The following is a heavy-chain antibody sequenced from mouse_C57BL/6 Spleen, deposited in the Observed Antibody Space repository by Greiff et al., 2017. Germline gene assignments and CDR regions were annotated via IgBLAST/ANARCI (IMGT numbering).Heavy chain of an antibody. CDR2: ISSGGSYT. D-gene: IGHD4-1*01. CDR1: GFTFSSYG. V-gene: IGHV5-6*02. CDR3: ARLGDWEGFAY. J-gene: IGHJ3*01. Sequence: EVMLVESGGDLVKPGGSLKLSCAASGFTFSSYGMSWVRQTPDKRLEWVATISSGGSYTYYPDSVKGRFTISRDNAKNTLYLQMSSLKSEDTAMYYCARLGDWEGFAYWGQGTLVTVSA.